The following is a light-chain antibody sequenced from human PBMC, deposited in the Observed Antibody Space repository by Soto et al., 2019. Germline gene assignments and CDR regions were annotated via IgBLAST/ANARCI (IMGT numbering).Light chain of an antibody. V-gene: IGKV3-15*01. J-gene: IGKJ2*01. CDR1: QSVSSN. Sequence: EIVITQSPSTLSVSPGERASLSCRASQSVSSNLAWFQKKPGQAPRLLIYGASTRATGIPARFSGSGSGTEFTLTISSLQSEDFAVYYCQQYNNWPPYTFGQGTKVDIK. CDR3: QQYNNWPPYT. CDR2: GAS.